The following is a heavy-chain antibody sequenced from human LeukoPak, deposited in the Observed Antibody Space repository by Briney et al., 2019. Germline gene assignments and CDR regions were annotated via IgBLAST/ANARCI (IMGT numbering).Heavy chain of an antibody. CDR2: INTDGTTT. V-gene: IGHV3-74*01. J-gene: IGHJ4*02. CDR3: ARDPWGYRAGVLDF. CDR1: GFTFSSYW. Sequence: GGSLRLSCGASGFTFSSYWMHWVRQAPGKGLVWVSRINTDGTTTDHADSVKGRFTISRDNAKNTLFLQMNSLRAEDTAVYYCARDPWGYRAGVLDFWGLGTLVTVSS. D-gene: IGHD5-18*01.